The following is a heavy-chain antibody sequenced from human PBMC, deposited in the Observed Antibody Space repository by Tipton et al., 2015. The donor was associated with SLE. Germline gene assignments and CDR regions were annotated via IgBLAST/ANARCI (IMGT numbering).Heavy chain of an antibody. Sequence: SLRLSCAASGFTFSNYGMHWVRQAPGKGLEWVAVISYDGSNKYYADSVKGRFTISRDNSKNTLYLQMNSLRAEDTAVYYCARALIVGGLDYWGQGTLVTVSS. D-gene: IGHD3-16*01. V-gene: IGHV3-30*19. CDR3: ARALIVGGLDY. CDR2: ISYDGSNK. J-gene: IGHJ4*02. CDR1: GFTFSNYG.